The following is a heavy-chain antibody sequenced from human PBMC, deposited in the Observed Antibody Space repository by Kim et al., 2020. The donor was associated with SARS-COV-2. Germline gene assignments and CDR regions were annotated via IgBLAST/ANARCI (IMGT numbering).Heavy chain of an antibody. J-gene: IGHJ4*02. CDR1: GGSFSGYY. CDR3: ARGARYDFWSGYPPGSNFDY. V-gene: IGHV4-34*01. Sequence: SETLSLTCAVYGGSFSGYYWSWIRQPPGKGLEWIGEINHSGSTNYNPSLKSRVTISVDTSKNQFSLKLSSVTAADTAVYYCARGARYDFWSGYPPGSNFDYWGQGTLVTVSS. CDR2: INHSGST. D-gene: IGHD3-3*01.